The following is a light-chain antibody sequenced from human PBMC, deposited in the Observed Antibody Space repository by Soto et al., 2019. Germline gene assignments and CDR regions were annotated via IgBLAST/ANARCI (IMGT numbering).Light chain of an antibody. CDR1: QTISSW. V-gene: IGKV1-5*03. CDR3: QHSNSYSEA. J-gene: IGKJ1*01. Sequence: DIQMTQSPSTLSGSVGDRVTTTCRASQTISSWLAWYQQKPGKAPKLLIYKASTLKSGVPSRFSGSGSGTEFTLTISSLQPDDFATYYCQHSNSYSEAFGQGTKVELK. CDR2: KAS.